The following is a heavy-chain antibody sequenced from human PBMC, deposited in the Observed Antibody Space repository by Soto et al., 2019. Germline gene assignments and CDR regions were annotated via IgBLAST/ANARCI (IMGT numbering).Heavy chain of an antibody. J-gene: IGHJ6*02. CDR2: IYYSGST. V-gene: IGHV4-39*01. CDR3: ARHVTEGEEVPAAMLAGYYYYGMDV. D-gene: IGHD2-2*01. Sequence: SETLSLTCTVSGGSISSSSYYWGWIRQPPGKGLEWIGSIYYSGSTYYNPSLKSRVTISVDTSKNQFSLKLSSVTAADTAVYYCARHVTEGEEVPAAMLAGYYYYGMDVWGQGTTVTVSS. CDR1: GGSISSSSYY.